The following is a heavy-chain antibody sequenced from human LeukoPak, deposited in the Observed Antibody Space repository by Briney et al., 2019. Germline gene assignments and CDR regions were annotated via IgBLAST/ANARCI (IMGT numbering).Heavy chain of an antibody. CDR3: ARGCSGGSYPEPKFDP. CDR2: ISYDGSNK. CDR1: GFTFSSYA. D-gene: IGHD2-15*01. Sequence: PGRSLRLSCAASGFTFSSYAMHWVRQAPGKGLEWVAVISYDGSNKYYADSVKGRFTISREKSKNSLYLQMNSLRAEDTAVYYCARGCSGGSYPEPKFDPWGQGTLVTVSS. V-gene: IGHV3-30*04. J-gene: IGHJ5*02.